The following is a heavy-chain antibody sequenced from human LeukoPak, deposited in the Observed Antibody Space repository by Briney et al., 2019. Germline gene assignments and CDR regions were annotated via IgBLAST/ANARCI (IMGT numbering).Heavy chain of an antibody. CDR3: ATSRGSWPDYFDY. CDR1: GFTFSSYG. D-gene: IGHD6-13*01. V-gene: IGHV3-48*04. Sequence: GGTLRLSCEASGFTFSSYGMSWVHQAPGKGLDWVSYISTSGSTIYYADSVKGRFTISRDNAKNSLYLQMNSLRAEDTAVYYCATSRGSWPDYFDYWGQGTLVTVSS. J-gene: IGHJ4*02. CDR2: ISTSGSTI.